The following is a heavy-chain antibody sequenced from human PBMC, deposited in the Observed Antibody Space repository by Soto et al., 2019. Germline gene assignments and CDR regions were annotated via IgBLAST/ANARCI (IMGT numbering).Heavy chain of an antibody. CDR3: ASWFGAFDY. D-gene: IGHD3-10*01. J-gene: IGHJ4*02. CDR1: GFTFSSYG. Sequence: QVQLVESGGGVVQPGRSLRLSCAASGFTFSSYGMHWVRQAPGKGLEWVAVISYDGSNKYYADSVKGRFTISRDNSKKTLYMQMNSLRDEDTAVYYCASWFGAFDYWGQGTLVTVSS. CDR2: ISYDGSNK. V-gene: IGHV3-30*03.